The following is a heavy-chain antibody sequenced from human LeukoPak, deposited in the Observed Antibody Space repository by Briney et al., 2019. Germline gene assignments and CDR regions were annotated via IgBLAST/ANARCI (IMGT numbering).Heavy chain of an antibody. CDR2: ISYDGSNK. CDR1: GFTFSSYG. CDR3: ARDPGLLIVVVPAARAGWFDP. Sequence: PGGSLRLSCAASGFTFSSYGMHWVRQAPGKGLEWVAVISYDGSNKYYADSVKGRFTISRDNSKNTLYLQMNSLRAEDTAVYYCARDPGLLIVVVPAARAGWFDPWGQGTLVTVSS. V-gene: IGHV3-30*03. J-gene: IGHJ5*02. D-gene: IGHD2-2*01.